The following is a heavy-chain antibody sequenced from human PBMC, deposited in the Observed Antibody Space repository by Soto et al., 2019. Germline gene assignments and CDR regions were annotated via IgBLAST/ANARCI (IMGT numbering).Heavy chain of an antibody. CDR2: ISSSSSYI. CDR3: ARDVGSGCSGGSCYSSVDYYYYYMDV. D-gene: IGHD2-15*01. J-gene: IGHJ6*03. V-gene: IGHV3-21*01. CDR1: GFTFSSYS. Sequence: GGSLRLSCAASGFTFSSYSMNWVRQAPGKGLEWVSSISSSSSYIYYADSVKGRFTISRDNAKNSLYLQMNSLRAEDTAVYYCARDVGSGCSGGSCYSSVDYYYYYMDVWGKGTTVTVSS.